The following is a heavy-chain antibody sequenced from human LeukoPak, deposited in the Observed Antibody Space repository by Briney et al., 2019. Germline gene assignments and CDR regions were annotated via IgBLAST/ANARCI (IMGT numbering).Heavy chain of an antibody. CDR3: ARGQVPAARGYNWFDP. V-gene: IGHV4-34*01. CDR1: GWSFNDYY. Sequence: SETLSLTCAVYGWSFNDYYWNWVRQPPGKGLEWIGEINARGDTNYNPSLKSRVTIPVDSSKNQFSLTLTSMIAADTAIYYCARGQVPAARGYNWFDPWGQGALVTVSS. D-gene: IGHD2-2*01. CDR2: INARGDT. J-gene: IGHJ5*02.